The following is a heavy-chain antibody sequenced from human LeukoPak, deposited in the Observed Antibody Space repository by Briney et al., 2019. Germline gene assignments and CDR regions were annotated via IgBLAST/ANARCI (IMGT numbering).Heavy chain of an antibody. CDR1: GFTFSSYA. J-gene: IGHJ4*02. V-gene: IGHV3-30*02. CDR3: AKELVGATSVADDY. Sequence: PGTSLRLSCAASGFTFSSYAMHWVRQAPGKGLEWVAFIRYDGSNKYYADSVKGRFTISRDNSKNTLYLQMNSLRAEDTAVYYCAKELVGATSVADDYWGQGTLVTVSS. CDR2: IRYDGSNK. D-gene: IGHD1-26*01.